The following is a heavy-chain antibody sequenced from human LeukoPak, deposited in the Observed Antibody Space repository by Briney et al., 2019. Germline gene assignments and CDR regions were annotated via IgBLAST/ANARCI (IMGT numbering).Heavy chain of an antibody. Sequence: TGGSLRLSCAASGFTFSGSAMHWVRQAPGKGLEWVANIKQDGSEKSYVDSVKGRFTISRDDAKNSLYLQMNSLRADDTAVYYCAKDHGSSDWYYFDYWGQGTLVTVSS. J-gene: IGHJ4*02. CDR1: GFTFSGSA. V-gene: IGHV3-7*01. CDR3: AKDHGSSDWYYFDY. CDR2: IKQDGSEK. D-gene: IGHD6-13*01.